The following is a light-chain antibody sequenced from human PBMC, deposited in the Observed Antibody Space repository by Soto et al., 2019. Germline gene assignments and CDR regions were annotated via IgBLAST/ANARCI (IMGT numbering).Light chain of an antibody. CDR2: DVS. Sequence: DIQMTQSPSSLSASVGDRVTITFRTSQSICDSLAWYQQKPGKAPYLLISDVSSLERGVPSRFSGSGSGTEFTLTISSLQPDDFATYYCLQYNDYWTLGQGTKVDI. CDR1: QSICDS. V-gene: IGKV1-5*01. J-gene: IGKJ1*01. CDR3: LQYNDYWT.